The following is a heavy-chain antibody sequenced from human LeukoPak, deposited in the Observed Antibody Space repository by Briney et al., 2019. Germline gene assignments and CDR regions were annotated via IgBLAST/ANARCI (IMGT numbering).Heavy chain of an antibody. J-gene: IGHJ4*02. CDR2: IKQDGSEK. Sequence: PGGSLRLSCAASGFTFSSYWMSWVRQAPGKGLEWVANIKQDGSEKYYVDSVKGRFTISRDNAKNSLYLQMNSLRAEDTAVYYCAKVPGGFSYEYYFDFWGQGTLVTVSS. V-gene: IGHV3-7*03. D-gene: IGHD5-18*01. CDR1: GFTFSSYW. CDR3: AKVPGGFSYEYYFDF.